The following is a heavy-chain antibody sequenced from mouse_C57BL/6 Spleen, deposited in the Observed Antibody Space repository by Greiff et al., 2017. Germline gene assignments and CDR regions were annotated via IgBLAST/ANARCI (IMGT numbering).Heavy chain of an antibody. Sequence: QVQLQQSGAELVRPGTSVKVSCKASGYAFTNYLIEWVKQRPGQGLEWIGVINPGSGGTNYKEKFKGKATLPADKSSRTASMQLSSLTSEASAVYFCARRRTVVAHWSFAVWGTGTTGTVSS. CDR2: INPGSGGT. CDR1: GYAFTNYL. J-gene: IGHJ1*03. V-gene: IGHV1-54*01. D-gene: IGHD1-1*01. CDR3: ARRRTVVAHWSFAV.